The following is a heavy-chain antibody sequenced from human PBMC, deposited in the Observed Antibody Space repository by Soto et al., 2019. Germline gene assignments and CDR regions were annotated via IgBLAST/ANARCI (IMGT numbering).Heavy chain of an antibody. V-gene: IGHV4-34*01. CDR1: GGSFSGYY. D-gene: IGHD2-2*01. CDR2: VSHGGST. CDR3: TRIVGYCSSTRKCPRFYGMDV. Sequence: PSETLSLTCAVYGGSFSGYYWSWIRQPPGKGLEWIGEVSHGGSTTYNPSLKSRVTISVDTSKNQFSLNLSSVTAADTAVYYCTRIVGYCSSTRKCPRFYGMDVWGQGTTVTVSS. J-gene: IGHJ6*02.